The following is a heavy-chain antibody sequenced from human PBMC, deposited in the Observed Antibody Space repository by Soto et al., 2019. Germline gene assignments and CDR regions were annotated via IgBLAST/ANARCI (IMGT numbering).Heavy chain of an antibody. CDR2: INPNSGGT. D-gene: IGHD3-10*01. CDR3: ARERRPRTMVRGVTSNAFDI. J-gene: IGHJ3*02. Sequence: ASVKVSCKASGYTFTGYYMHWVRQAPGQGLEWMGWINPNSGGTNYAQKFQGWVTMTRDTSISTAYMELSRLRSDDTAVYYCARERRPRTMVRGVTSNAFDIWGQGTTVTVSS. V-gene: IGHV1-2*04. CDR1: GYTFTGYY.